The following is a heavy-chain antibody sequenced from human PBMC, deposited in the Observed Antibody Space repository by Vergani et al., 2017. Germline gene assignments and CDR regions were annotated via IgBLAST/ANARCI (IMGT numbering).Heavy chain of an antibody. V-gene: IGHV4-34*01. J-gene: IGHJ5*02. Sequence: QVQLQQWGAGLLKPSETLSLTCAVYGGSFSGYYWSWIRQPPGKGLEWIGEINHSGSTNYNPSRKSRVTISVDTSKHQFSLKLSSVTAADTAVYYCAGVKGCSSTSCYVSKTVTTRIRFDPWGQGTLVTVSS. CDR2: INHSGST. CDR1: GGSFSGYY. D-gene: IGHD2-2*01. CDR3: AGVKGCSSTSCYVSKTVTTRIRFDP.